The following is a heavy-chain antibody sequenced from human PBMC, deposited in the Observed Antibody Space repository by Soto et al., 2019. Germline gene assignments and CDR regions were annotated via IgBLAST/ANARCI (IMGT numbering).Heavy chain of an antibody. CDR1: GASISGFY. V-gene: IGHV4-4*07. D-gene: IGHD1-1*01. Sequence: SETLSLTCTVSGASISGFYCSWIRKPAGKGLEWIGRIYATGTTDYNPSLKSRVMMSVDTSKKQFSLKLRSVTAADTAVYYCVRDGTKTLRDWFDPWGQGISVTVSS. CDR3: VRDGTKTLRDWFDP. CDR2: IYATGTT. J-gene: IGHJ5*02.